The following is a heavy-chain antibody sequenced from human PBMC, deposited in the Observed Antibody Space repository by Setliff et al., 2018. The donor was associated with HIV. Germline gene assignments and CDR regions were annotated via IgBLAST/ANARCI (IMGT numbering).Heavy chain of an antibody. CDR3: ARDRGDRGLVRNYFDY. CDR1: GYTFTSYA. D-gene: IGHD6-19*01. Sequence: ASVKVSCKASGYTFTSYAMHWVRQAPGQRLEWMGWSNAGNGNTKYSQKFQGRVTITRDTSASTAYMELSSLRSEDTAVYYCARDRGDRGLVRNYFDYWGQGTLVTVSS. J-gene: IGHJ4*02. CDR2: SNAGNGNT. V-gene: IGHV1-3*01.